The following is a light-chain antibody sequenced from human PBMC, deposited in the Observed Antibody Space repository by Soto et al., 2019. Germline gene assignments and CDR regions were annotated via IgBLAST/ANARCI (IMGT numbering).Light chain of an antibody. Sequence: ELVMTQYPATLSVSPGERATLSCRASHSVRSNLAWYQQKPGQAPRLLIYGVSTRAAGIPARFSGSGSGTEVPLTITSLQAEAFAIYYCPQDNNCPLPLGGGTNVEI. CDR2: GVS. J-gene: IGKJ4*01. V-gene: IGKV3-15*01. CDR3: PQDNNCPLP. CDR1: HSVRSN.